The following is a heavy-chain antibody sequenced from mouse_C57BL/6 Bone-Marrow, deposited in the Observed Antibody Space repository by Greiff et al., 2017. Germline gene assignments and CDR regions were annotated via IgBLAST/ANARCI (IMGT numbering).Heavy chain of an antibody. V-gene: IGHV1-59*01. J-gene: IGHJ3*01. CDR1: GYTFTSYW. CDR3: AEGFAY. CDR2: IDPSDSYT. Sequence: QVQLQQPGAELVRPGTSVKLSCKASGYTFTSYWMPWVKQRPGQGLEWIGVIDPSDSYTNYNQKFKGKATLTVDTSSSTAYMQLSSLTSEDSAVYYCAEGFAYWGKGTLVTVAA.